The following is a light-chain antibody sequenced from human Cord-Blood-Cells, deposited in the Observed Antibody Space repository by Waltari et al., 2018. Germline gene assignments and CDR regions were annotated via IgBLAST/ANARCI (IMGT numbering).Light chain of an antibody. Sequence: DIQMTQSPSSLSASVGDSVTITCRASQSISSYLNWYQQKPGKAPKLLLYAASSLQSGVTSRFSGSGSGTDFTRTISSLQPEDFATYYCQQSYSTPPWTFGQGTKVEIK. CDR1: QSISSY. V-gene: IGKV1-39*01. CDR3: QQSYSTPPWT. J-gene: IGKJ1*01. CDR2: AAS.